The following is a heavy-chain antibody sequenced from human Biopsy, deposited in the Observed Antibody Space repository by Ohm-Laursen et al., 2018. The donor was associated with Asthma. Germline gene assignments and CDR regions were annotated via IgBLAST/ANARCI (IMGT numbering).Heavy chain of an antibody. J-gene: IGHJ6*02. CDR3: ARGYSGSDRIVYYYSGLEV. CDR2: LIPVLGTP. V-gene: IGHV1-69*13. Sequence: VKVSCKPSGDSFSNYAISWVQQAPGQGLEWMGGLIPVLGTPDHAQMFEGRVTITADESTSTAYMELSSLSSEDTAVYYCARGYSGSDRIVYYYSGLEVWGQGTTVTVSS. D-gene: IGHD5-12*01. CDR1: GDSFSNYA.